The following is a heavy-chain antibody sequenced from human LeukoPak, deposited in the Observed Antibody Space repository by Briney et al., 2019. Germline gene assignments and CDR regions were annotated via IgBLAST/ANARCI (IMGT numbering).Heavy chain of an antibody. CDR3: ARDNFDYYDGSGYHNWIDP. J-gene: IGHJ5*02. D-gene: IGHD3-22*01. CDR1: GYTFTGYY. CDR2: INPNSGGT. V-gene: IGHV1-2*02. Sequence: ASVKVSCKASGYTFTGYYMHWVRQAPGQGLEWMGWINPNSGGTNYAQKFQGRVTMTRDTSISTAYMELSRLRSDDTAVYYCARDNFDYYDGSGYHNWIDPWGQGTLVTVSS.